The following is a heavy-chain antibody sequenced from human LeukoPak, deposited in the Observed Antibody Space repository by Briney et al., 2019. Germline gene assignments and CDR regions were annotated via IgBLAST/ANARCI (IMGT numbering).Heavy chain of an antibody. D-gene: IGHD3-22*01. J-gene: IGHJ4*02. CDR2: ISSSGSTI. V-gene: IGHV3-48*03. Sequence: GGSLRLSCAASGFTFSSYEMNWVRQAPGKGLEWVSYISSSGSTIYYADSVKGRFTISRDNAKNTLYLQMNSLRAEDTAVYYCARDLHYYDSSGYIDYWGQGTLVTVSS. CDR3: ARDLHYYDSSGYIDY. CDR1: GFTFSSYE.